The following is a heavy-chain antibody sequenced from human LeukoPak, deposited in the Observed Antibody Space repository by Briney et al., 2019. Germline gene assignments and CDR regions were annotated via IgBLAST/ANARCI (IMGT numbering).Heavy chain of an antibody. CDR3: ARPPYYYDSSGYHGFDP. D-gene: IGHD3-22*01. V-gene: IGHV4-39*01. Sequence: SETLSLTCTVSGGSISSSSYYWGWIRQPPGKGLEWIGSIYYSGSSYYNPSLKSRVTISVDTSKNQFSLKLSSVTAADTAVYYCARPPYYYDSSGYHGFDPWGQGTLVTVSS. J-gene: IGHJ5*02. CDR2: IYYSGSS. CDR1: GGSISSSSYY.